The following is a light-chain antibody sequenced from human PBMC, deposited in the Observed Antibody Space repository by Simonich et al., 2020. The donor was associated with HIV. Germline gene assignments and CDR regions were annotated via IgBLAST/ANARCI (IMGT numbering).Light chain of an antibody. CDR3: QQRSNWPLT. Sequence: TQSPATLSVSPGARPTLSCRASQSVSSNFAWYQQKPGQAPRLVIYGTSNRATGIPARFSGSGSGTDFTLTISSLEPEDFAVYYCQQRSNWPLTFGGGTKVEIK. CDR2: GTS. V-gene: IGKV3-11*01. J-gene: IGKJ4*01. CDR1: QSVSSN.